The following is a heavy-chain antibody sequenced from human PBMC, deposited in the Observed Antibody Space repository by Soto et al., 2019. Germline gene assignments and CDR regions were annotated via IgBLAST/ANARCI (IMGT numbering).Heavy chain of an antibody. CDR2: INPNSGGT. CDR1: GYTFTGYY. J-gene: IGHJ6*04. Sequence: ASVKVSCKASGYTFTGYYMHWVRQAPGQGLEWMGWINPNSGGTNYAQKFQGWVTMTRDTSISAAYMELSRLRSDDTAVYYCARSRIAAAGTGDYYGMDVWGKGTTVTVSS. V-gene: IGHV1-2*04. D-gene: IGHD6-13*01. CDR3: ARSRIAAAGTGDYYGMDV.